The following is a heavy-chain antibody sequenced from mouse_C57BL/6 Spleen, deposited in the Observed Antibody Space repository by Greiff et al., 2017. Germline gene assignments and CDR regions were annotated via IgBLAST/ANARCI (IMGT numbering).Heavy chain of an antibody. CDR3: AREGDSNYRAMDY. D-gene: IGHD2-5*01. CDR1: GYTFTSYW. J-gene: IGHJ4*01. Sequence: VQLQQSGAELVMPGASVKLSCKASGYTFTSYWMHWVKQRPGQGLEWIGEIDPSDSYTNYNQKFKGKSTLTVDKSSSTAYMQLSSLTSEDSAVYYCAREGDSNYRAMDYWGQGTSVTVSS. V-gene: IGHV1-69*01. CDR2: IDPSDSYT.